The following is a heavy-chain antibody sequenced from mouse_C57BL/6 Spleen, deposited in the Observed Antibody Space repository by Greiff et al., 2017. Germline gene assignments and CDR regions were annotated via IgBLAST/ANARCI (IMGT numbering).Heavy chain of an antibody. CDR2: IDPSDSYT. CDR1: GYTFTSSW. D-gene: IGHD1-1*01. V-gene: IGHV1-69*01. J-gene: IGHJ3*01. Sequence: QVQLQQPGAELVMPGASVKLSCKASGYTFTSSWMHWVKQRPGQGLEWIGEIDPSDSYTNYNQKFKGKSTLTVDKSSSTAYMQLSSLTSEDSAVYYCARAPHYYGSSYEAYWGQGTLVTVSA. CDR3: ARAPHYYGSSYEAY.